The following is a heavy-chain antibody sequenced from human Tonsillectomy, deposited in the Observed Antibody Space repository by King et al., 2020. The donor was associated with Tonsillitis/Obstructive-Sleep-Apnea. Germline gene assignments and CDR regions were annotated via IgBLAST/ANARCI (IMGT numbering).Heavy chain of an antibody. D-gene: IGHD3-9*01. V-gene: IGHV4-39*01. J-gene: IGHJ6*03. Sequence: LQLQESGPGLVKPSETLSLTCTVSGGSISSSSYYWGWIRQPPGKGLEWIGSIYYSGSTYYNPSLKSRVTISVDTSKNQFSLKLSSVTAADTAVDYCARHLFDWLASYYYMDVWGKGTTVTVSS. CDR3: ARHLFDWLASYYYMDV. CDR2: IYYSGST. CDR1: GGSISSSSYY.